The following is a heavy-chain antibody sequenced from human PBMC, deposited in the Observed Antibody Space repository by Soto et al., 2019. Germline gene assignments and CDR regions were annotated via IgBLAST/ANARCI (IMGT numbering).Heavy chain of an antibody. CDR2: INPNSGAT. Sequence: ASVKVSCKASGYTFTDYHRHWVRQAPGQGLEWMAWINPNSGATKYEQKFHGRITLTRDTYINTVYMDLTSMTFDDRAVYYSAKDKYKVYAMEVWGRGTPVSVSS. CDR3: AKDKYKVYAMEV. J-gene: IGHJ6*01. D-gene: IGHD2-15*01. CDR1: GYTFTDYH. V-gene: IGHV1-2*02.